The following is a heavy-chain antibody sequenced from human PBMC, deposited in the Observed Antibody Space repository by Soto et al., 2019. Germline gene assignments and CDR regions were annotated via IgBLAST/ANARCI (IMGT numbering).Heavy chain of an antibody. CDR3: ARKRAQNWNDEYWFEP. CDR2: IYYSGST. Sequence: PAETLSLTCTVSGGSISSYYWSWFRQPPGKGLEWIGYIYYSGSTNYNPSLKSRVTISVDTSKNQFSLKLSSVTAADTAVYYCARKRAQNWNDEYWFEPWGQGNLVTVS. V-gene: IGHV4-59*01. CDR1: GGSISSYY. J-gene: IGHJ5*02. D-gene: IGHD1-1*01.